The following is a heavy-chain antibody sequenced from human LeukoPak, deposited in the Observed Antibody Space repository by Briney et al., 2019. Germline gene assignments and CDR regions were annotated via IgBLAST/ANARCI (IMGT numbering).Heavy chain of an antibody. CDR2: INHSGST. Sequence: SETLSLTCAVYGGSFSGYYWSWIRQPPGKGLEWIGEINHSGSTNYNPSLKSRVTISVDTSKNQFSLKLSSVTAADTAVYYCARGQRSRGPAAISYFGYWGQGTLVTVSS. J-gene: IGHJ4*02. D-gene: IGHD2-2*01. V-gene: IGHV4-34*01. CDR3: ARGQRSRGPAAISYFGY. CDR1: GGSFSGYY.